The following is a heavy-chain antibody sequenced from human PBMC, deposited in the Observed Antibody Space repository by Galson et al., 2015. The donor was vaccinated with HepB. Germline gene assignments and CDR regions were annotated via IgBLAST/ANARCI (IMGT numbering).Heavy chain of an antibody. CDR1: GFTLSSHW. CDR3: AREGLREAFDS. J-gene: IGHJ3*02. Sequence: SLRLSCAASGFTLSSHWMAWVRQAPGKGLEWVANIKHDGIEKYYVDSVKGRFTISGDNAKNSLFLQMNSLRAEDTAIYYCAREGLREAFDSWGQGTMVTVSS. V-gene: IGHV3-7*01. D-gene: IGHD2-21*02. CDR2: IKHDGIEK.